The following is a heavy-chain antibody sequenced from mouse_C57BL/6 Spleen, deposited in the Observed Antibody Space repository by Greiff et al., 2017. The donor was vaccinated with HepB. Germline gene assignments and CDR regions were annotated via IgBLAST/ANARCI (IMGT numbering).Heavy chain of an antibody. CDR1: GYTFTSYW. CDR3: ARTTTVVAPDV. D-gene: IGHD1-1*01. V-gene: IGHV1-52*01. CDR2: IDPSDSET. Sequence: QVQLQQPGAELVRPGSSVKLSCKASGYTFTSYWMHWVKQRPIQGLEWIGNIDPSDSETHYNQKFKDKATLTVDKSSSTAYMQLSSLTSEDSAVYYCARTTTVVAPDVWGTGTTVTVSS. J-gene: IGHJ1*03.